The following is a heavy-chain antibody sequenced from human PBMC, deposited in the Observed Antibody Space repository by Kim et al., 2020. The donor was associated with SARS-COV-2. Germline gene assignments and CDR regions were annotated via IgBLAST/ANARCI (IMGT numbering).Heavy chain of an antibody. CDR2: ISYDGSNK. J-gene: IGHJ4*02. V-gene: IGHV3-30*18. CDR3: AKDLSSGSSGPDY. Sequence: GGSLRLSCAASGFTFSSYSMHWVRQAPGKGLEWVAVISYDGSNKYYADSVKDRFTISRDNSKNTLYLQMNSLRAEDTAVYYCAKDLSSGSSGPDYWGQGTLVTVSS. D-gene: IGHD3-10*01. CDR1: GFTFSSYS.